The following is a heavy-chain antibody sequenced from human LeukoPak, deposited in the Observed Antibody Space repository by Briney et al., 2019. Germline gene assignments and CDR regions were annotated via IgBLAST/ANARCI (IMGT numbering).Heavy chain of an antibody. J-gene: IGHJ3*02. CDR3: ARPSKESGWYYDAFDS. Sequence: GESLQISCQGSGSSFTSYWIGGVRPLPGKGLEWMGIIYPGDSDTRYSPSFQGQVTISADKSISTAYLQWSSLKASDTAMYYCARPSKESGWYYDAFDSGGQGTMVTVSA. D-gene: IGHD6-19*01. CDR1: GSSFTSYW. CDR2: IYPGDSDT. V-gene: IGHV5-51*01.